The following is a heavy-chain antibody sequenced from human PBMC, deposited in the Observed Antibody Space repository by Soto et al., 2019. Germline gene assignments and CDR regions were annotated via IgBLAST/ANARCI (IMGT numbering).Heavy chain of an antibody. V-gene: IGHV4-30-4*01. Sequence: SETLSLTCTVSGDSISSVDHYWTWIRQPPGEGLEWIGYIYYSGSTSYNPSLKNRPTISADSSKNLFSLKLSSVTAADTAVYYCARAGYGDYVGYFDYWGQGNLVTVYS. CDR3: ARAGYGDYVGYFDY. CDR2: IYYSGST. D-gene: IGHD4-17*01. J-gene: IGHJ4*02. CDR1: GDSISSVDHY.